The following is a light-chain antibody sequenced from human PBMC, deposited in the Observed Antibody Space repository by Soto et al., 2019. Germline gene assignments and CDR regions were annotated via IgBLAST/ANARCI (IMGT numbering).Light chain of an antibody. CDR3: SSYTSSYIYV. J-gene: IGLJ1*01. Sequence: ALTQPASVSGSPGPSITISCTGSSSDVGGYNYVSWYQQYPGKAPRLMIYEVSNRPSGVSDRFSGSKSGNTASLTISGLQAEDEADYYCSSYTSSYIYVFGTGTKVTVL. CDR2: EVS. CDR1: SSDVGGYNY. V-gene: IGLV2-14*01.